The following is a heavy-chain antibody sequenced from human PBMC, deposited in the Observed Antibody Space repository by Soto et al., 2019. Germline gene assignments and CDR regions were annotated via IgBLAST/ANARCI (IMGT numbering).Heavy chain of an antibody. J-gene: IGHJ2*01. D-gene: IGHD3-16*02. CDR2: FDPVDDKT. V-gene: IGHV1-24*01. Sequence: QVQLVQSGAEVKKPGASVKVSCKVSAYTLTELSIHWVRQAPGKGLEWMGGFDPVDDKTIYAQKFQGRVTMTEDTSSDTAYMELSSLRSEDTAVYYCTTMDYLWGNYRFQYWYFDLWGRGTLVTVSS. CDR1: AYTLTELS. CDR3: TTMDYLWGNYRFQYWYFDL.